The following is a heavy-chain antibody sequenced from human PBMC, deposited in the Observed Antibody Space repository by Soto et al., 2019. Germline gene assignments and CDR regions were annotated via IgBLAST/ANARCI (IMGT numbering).Heavy chain of an antibody. CDR3: ARERSYGLDY. Sequence: ASVKVSCKVSGYTLTELSMHWVRQAPGKGLEWMGGFDPEDGETIYAQKFQGRVTMTRNTSISTAYMELSSLRSEDTAVYYCARERSYGLDYWGQGTLVTVSS. CDR2: FDPEDGET. V-gene: IGHV1-24*01. J-gene: IGHJ4*02. D-gene: IGHD5-18*01. CDR1: GYTLTELS.